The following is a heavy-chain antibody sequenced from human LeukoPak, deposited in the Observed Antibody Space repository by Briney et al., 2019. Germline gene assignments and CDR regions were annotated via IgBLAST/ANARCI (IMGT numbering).Heavy chain of an antibody. CDR2: ISYDGSNK. J-gene: IGHJ4*02. CDR1: GGTFSSYG. Sequence: SCKASGGTFSSYGMHWVRQAPGKGLEWVAVISYDGSNKYYADSVKGRFTISRDNSKNTLYLQMNSLRAEDTAVYYCAKDSSSCLDYWGQGTLVTVSS. CDR3: AKDSSSCLDY. V-gene: IGHV3-30*18. D-gene: IGHD6-13*01.